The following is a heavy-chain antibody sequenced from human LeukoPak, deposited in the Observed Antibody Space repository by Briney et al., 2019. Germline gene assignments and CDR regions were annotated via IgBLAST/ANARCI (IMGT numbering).Heavy chain of an antibody. J-gene: IGHJ3*02. Sequence: GRSLRLSCAASGFTFSNSAMHWVRQAPGKGLEWVAVISYDGSDKYYADSVKGRFIISRDNSKNTLYLQMNGLRAEDTAVYYCARVSSVNGNGDAFDIWGQGTMVTVSS. CDR3: ARVSSVNGNGDAFDI. CDR1: GFTFSNSA. CDR2: ISYDGSDK. V-gene: IGHV3-30*03. D-gene: IGHD4-23*01.